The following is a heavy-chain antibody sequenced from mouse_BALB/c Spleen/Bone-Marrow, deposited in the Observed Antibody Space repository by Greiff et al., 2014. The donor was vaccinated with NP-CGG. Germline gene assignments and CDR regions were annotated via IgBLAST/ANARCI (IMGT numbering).Heavy chain of an antibody. Sequence: LVKTGASVKISCKASVFSLSNYYMHWVKQSHGKSLEWIGYISAYNGASNYNQKFKGKATFTVDTSSSTAYMQFNSLTSDDSAVYYCAKRDVWFPFDYWGQGTTLTVSS. CDR1: VFSLSNYY. CDR2: ISAYNGAS. V-gene: IGHV1S34*01. J-gene: IGHJ2*01. D-gene: IGHD2-10*02. CDR3: AKRDVWFPFDY.